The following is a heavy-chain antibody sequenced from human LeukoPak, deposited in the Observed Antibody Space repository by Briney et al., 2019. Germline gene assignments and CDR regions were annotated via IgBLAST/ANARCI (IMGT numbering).Heavy chain of an antibody. Sequence: GGSLTLSCAGSGFTFSIYWMSWVRQSPGKGLEWVANIKQYGSEKYYVETVRGRFNISRDNVENSVYLQMNSLRGDDTAVYYCVRGPPTHSEIRGSGYDYGDYWGQGTLVTVSS. J-gene: IGHJ4*02. V-gene: IGHV3-7*01. CDR3: VRGPPTHSEIRGSGYDYGDY. CDR1: GFTFSIYW. CDR2: IKQYGSEK. D-gene: IGHD5-12*01.